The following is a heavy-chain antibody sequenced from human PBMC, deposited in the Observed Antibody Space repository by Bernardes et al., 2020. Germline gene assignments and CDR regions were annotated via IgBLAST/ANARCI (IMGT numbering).Heavy chain of an antibody. J-gene: IGHJ4*02. CDR1: GFTFSSYS. CDR2: ISSSSSTI. D-gene: IGHD3-22*01. V-gene: IGHV3-48*02. CDR3: ARDPDYDSSGYRDY. Sequence: GSLRLSCAASGFTFSSYSMNWVRQAPGKGLEWVSYISSSSSTIYYADSVKGRFTISRDNAKNSLYLQMNSLRDEDTAVYYCARDPDYDSSGYRDYWGQGTLVTVSS.